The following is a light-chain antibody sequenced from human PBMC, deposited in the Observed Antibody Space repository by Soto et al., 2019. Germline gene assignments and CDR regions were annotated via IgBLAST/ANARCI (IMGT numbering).Light chain of an antibody. CDR3: PQYGSSPPP. Sequence: EMVVTQSPGTLSVSPGERATLSCRASQSVSSNLAWDQQKPGQAPRLLIDGASTRATGVPARVSGSGSGPDFTLTLNRLEPEAFALYYCPQYGSSPPPFGQGTKVDI. CDR2: GAS. J-gene: IGKJ1*01. CDR1: QSVSSN. V-gene: IGKV3-20*01.